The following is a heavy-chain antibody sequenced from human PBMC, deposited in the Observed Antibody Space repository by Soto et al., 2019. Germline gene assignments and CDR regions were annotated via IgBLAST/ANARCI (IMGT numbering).Heavy chain of an antibody. CDR3: AREIDYDILTGYWGVYYYYYGMDV. D-gene: IGHD3-9*01. J-gene: IGHJ6*02. CDR1: GFTFSSYW. Sequence: HPGGSLRLSCAASGFTFSSYWMSWVRQAPGKGLEWVANIKQDGSEKYYVDSVKGRFTISRDNAKNSLYLQMNSLRAEDTAVYYCAREIDYDILTGYWGVYYYYYGMDVRGQGTTVTVSS. V-gene: IGHV3-7*05. CDR2: IKQDGSEK.